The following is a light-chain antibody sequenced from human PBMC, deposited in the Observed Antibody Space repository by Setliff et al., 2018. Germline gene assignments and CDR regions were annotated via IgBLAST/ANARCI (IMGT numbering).Light chain of an antibody. CDR3: QQYGTSPIT. J-gene: IGKJ5*01. V-gene: IGKV3-20*01. CDR1: QSVTSSS. CDR2: GAS. Sequence: EVVLTQSPGTLSLSPGERATLSCRASQSVTSSSLAWYKKQPAQAPRLLIYGASTRASGVPDRFSGSGSGTDFTLTISRLEPEDFAVYYCQQYGTSPITFGQGTRLEIK.